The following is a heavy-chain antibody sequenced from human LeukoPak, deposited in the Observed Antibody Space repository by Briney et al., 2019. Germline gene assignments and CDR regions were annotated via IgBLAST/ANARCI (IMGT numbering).Heavy chain of an antibody. CDR2: IYYSGST. Sequence: SETLSLTCTVSGGSISSYYWSCIRQHPGKGLEWIGYIYYSGSTNYNPSLKSRVTISVDTSKNQFSLKLSSVTAADTAVYYCAREYSGRKKTYHFDYWGQGTLVTVSS. CDR1: GGSISSYY. CDR3: AREYSGRKKTYHFDY. D-gene: IGHD1-26*01. V-gene: IGHV4-59*01. J-gene: IGHJ4*02.